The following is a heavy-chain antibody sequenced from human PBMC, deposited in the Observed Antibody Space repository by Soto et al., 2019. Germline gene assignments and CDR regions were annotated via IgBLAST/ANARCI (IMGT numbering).Heavy chain of an antibody. CDR2: FFVGGNT. Sequence: PSETLSLTCTVSGGSIGSTTYYWGWMRQPPGKGLEWIASFFVGGNTYYNPSLKSRVTISVDTSKNQFSLKLSSVTAADTAVYYCARVQHPAYFDYWGQGTPVTVSS. V-gene: IGHV4-39*01. CDR1: GGSIGSTTYY. J-gene: IGHJ4*02. CDR3: ARVQHPAYFDY.